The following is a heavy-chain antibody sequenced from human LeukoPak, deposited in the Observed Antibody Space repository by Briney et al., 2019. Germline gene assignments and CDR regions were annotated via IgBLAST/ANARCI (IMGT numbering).Heavy chain of an antibody. V-gene: IGHV4-59*01. CDR1: GDSLNTYY. Sequence: PSETLSLTCTVSGDSLNTYYWTWIRQTPGKGLEWIGFVAYSGSSNYNPSLKSRVSISIDTSKNQFSLALTSVTPADTAVYYCARVVRGVVTSNWFDPWGQATLVTVSS. D-gene: IGHD2-21*02. CDR3: ARVVRGVVTSNWFDP. CDR2: VAYSGSS. J-gene: IGHJ5*02.